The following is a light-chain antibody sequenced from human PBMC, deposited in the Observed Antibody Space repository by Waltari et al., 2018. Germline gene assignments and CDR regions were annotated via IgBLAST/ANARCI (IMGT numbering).Light chain of an antibody. Sequence: EIVLTQSPATLSLSPGERATLSCSASQSVSSYLTWYQHKPGQAPRLLIYDASNRATGIPARFSGSGSGTDFTLTISSLEPEDFAVYYCQQRSNWQYTFGQGTKLEIK. CDR2: DAS. J-gene: IGKJ2*01. CDR1: QSVSSY. V-gene: IGKV3-11*01. CDR3: QQRSNWQYT.